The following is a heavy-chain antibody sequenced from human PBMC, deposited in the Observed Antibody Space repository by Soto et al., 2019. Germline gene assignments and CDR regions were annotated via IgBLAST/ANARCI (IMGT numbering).Heavy chain of an antibody. V-gene: IGHV3-30*18. CDR1: GFTFSSYG. J-gene: IGHJ4*02. Sequence: SGGSLRLSCAASGFTFSSYGMHWVRQAPGKGLEWVAVISYDGSNKYYADSVKGRFTISRDNSKSTLYLQMNSLRAEDTAVYYCAKEFSSGRHDYWGQGTLVTVSS. CDR3: AKEFSSGRHDY. CDR2: ISYDGSNK. D-gene: IGHD6-19*01.